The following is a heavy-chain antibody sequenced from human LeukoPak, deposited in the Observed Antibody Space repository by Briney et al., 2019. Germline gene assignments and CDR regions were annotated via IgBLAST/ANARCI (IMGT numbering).Heavy chain of an antibody. D-gene: IGHD4-17*01. J-gene: IGHJ3*02. Sequence: SETLSLTCAVYAGSFSGYYWSWIRQPPGKGLEWIGEINHSGSTNYNPSLKSRVTISVDTSKNQFSLKLSSVTAADTAVYYCARDWLDFGIGAFDIWGQGTMVTVSS. V-gene: IGHV4-34*01. CDR1: AGSFSGYY. CDR2: INHSGST. CDR3: ARDWLDFGIGAFDI.